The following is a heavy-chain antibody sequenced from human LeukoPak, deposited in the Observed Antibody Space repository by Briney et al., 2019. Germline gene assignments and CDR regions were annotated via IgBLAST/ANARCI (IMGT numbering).Heavy chain of an antibody. CDR1: GYTFTSYA. D-gene: IGHD6-6*01. Sequence: ASVKVSCKASGYTFTSYAKHWVRQAPGQRLEWMGWINAGNGNTKYSQKFQGRVTITRDTSASTAYMELSSLRSEDTAVYYCATAYSSSLHYYYSGMDVWGQGTTVTVSS. V-gene: IGHV1-3*01. CDR3: ATAYSSSLHYYYSGMDV. J-gene: IGHJ6*02. CDR2: INAGNGNT.